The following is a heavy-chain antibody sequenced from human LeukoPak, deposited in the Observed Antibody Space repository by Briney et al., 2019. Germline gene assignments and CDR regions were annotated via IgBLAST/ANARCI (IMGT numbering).Heavy chain of an antibody. CDR1: GYTFTSYH. Sequence: ASVKVSCKASGYTFTSYHMNWVRQAPGQGLEWMGWINPNSGGTNYAQKFQGRVTMTRDTSISTAYMELSRLRSDDTAVYYCARRGKGTVTIDYWGQGTLVTVSS. V-gene: IGHV1-2*02. D-gene: IGHD4-17*01. CDR3: ARRGKGTVTIDY. CDR2: INPNSGGT. J-gene: IGHJ4*02.